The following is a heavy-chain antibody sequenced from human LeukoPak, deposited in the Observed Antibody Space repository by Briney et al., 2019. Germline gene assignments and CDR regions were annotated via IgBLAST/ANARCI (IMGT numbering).Heavy chain of an antibody. V-gene: IGHV3-53*01. CDR1: GFTVSSNY. Sequence: GRSLRLSCAASGFTVSSNYMSWVRQAPGKGLEWVSVIYSGGSTYYADSVKGRFTISRDNSKNTLYLQMNSLRAEDTAVYYCARSASDAFDIWGQGTMVTVSS. CDR2: IYSGGST. J-gene: IGHJ3*02. CDR3: ARSASDAFDI.